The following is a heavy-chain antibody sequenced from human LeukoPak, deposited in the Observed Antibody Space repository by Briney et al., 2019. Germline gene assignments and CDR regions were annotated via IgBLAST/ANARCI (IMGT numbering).Heavy chain of an antibody. CDR3: AKDRDYYGSGSYYNSNWFDP. Sequence: GGSLRLSCAASGFTFSSYGMSWVRQAPGRGLEWVSAISGSGGSTYYADSVKGRFTISRDNSKNTLYLQMNSLRAEDTAVYYCAKDRDYYGSGSYYNSNWFDPWGQGTLVTVSS. D-gene: IGHD3-10*01. CDR1: GFTFSSYG. V-gene: IGHV3-23*01. J-gene: IGHJ5*02. CDR2: ISGSGGST.